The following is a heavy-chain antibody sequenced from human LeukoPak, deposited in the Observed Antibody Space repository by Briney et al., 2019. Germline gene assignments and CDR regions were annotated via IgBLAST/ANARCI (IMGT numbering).Heavy chain of an antibody. D-gene: IGHD3-9*01. V-gene: IGHV3-9*01. J-gene: IGHJ4*02. Sequence: PGGSLRLSCAASGFNFDDYAMHWVRQAPGKGLEWVSGISWNSGSIGYADSVKGRFTISRDNAKNSLYLQMNSLRAEDTALYYCAKDTAASWFYYFDYWGQGTLVTVSS. CDR2: ISWNSGSI. CDR3: AKDTAASWFYYFDY. CDR1: GFNFDDYA.